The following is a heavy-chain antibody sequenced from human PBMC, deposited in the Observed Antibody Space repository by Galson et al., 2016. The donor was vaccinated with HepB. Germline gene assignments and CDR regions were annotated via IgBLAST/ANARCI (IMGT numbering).Heavy chain of an antibody. J-gene: IGHJ4*02. CDR1: GFIFSNYD. CDR3: ARVRRQDSSDWQHFDY. V-gene: IGHV3-30-3*01. CDR2: ISYDGSNK. D-gene: IGHD6-25*01. Sequence: SLRLSCAASGFIFSNYDIHWVRQAPGKGLEWVAVISYDGSNKYYADSVKGRFTISRDNSKNTQYLEMNSLRAEDTAVYYCARVRRQDSSDWQHFDYWGQGTLFTVSS.